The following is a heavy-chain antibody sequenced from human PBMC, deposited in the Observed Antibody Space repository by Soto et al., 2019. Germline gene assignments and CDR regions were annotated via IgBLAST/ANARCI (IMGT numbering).Heavy chain of an antibody. CDR2: INAANGDT. D-gene: IGHD6-13*01. J-gene: IGHJ5*02. V-gene: IGHV1-3*01. CDR1: GYTFTSYG. Sequence: VASVKVSCKASGYTFTSYGIHWVRQAPGQRLEWMGWINAANGDTKYSPKFQGRVPITRDTSASTAYMELSSPRSEDTAVYYCVRRHVSATGIDWFDPWGRGTLVTVSS. CDR3: VRRHVSATGIDWFDP.